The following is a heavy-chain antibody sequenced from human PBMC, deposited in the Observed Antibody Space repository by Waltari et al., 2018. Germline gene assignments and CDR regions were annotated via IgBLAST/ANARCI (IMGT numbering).Heavy chain of an antibody. CDR1: GGSISSHY. V-gene: IGHV4-59*11. J-gene: IGHJ4*02. CDR3: ARGEVKGSGTPPGY. D-gene: IGHD3-10*01. Sequence: QVQLQESGPGLVKPSETLSLTCTVSGGSISSHYWSWIRQPPGKGLEWIGYIYYSGSTNYNPSLKSRVTISVDTSKNQFSLKLSSVTAADTAVYYCARGEVKGSGTPPGYWGQGTLVTVSS. CDR2: IYYSGST.